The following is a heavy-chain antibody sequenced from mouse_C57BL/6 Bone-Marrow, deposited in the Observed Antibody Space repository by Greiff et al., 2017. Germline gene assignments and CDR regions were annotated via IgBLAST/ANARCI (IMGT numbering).Heavy chain of an antibody. D-gene: IGHD2-4*01. J-gene: IGHJ4*01. CDR2: ILPSIGRT. Sequence: QVQLQQSGSELRSPGSSVKLSCKDFDSEVFPIAYMSWVRQKPGHGFEWIGGILPSIGRTIYGEKFEDKATLDADTLSNTAYLELNSLTSEDSAIYYCARNLDYDDYAMDYWGQGTSVTVSS. CDR3: ARNLDYDDYAMDY. CDR1: DSEVFPIAY. V-gene: IGHV15-2*01.